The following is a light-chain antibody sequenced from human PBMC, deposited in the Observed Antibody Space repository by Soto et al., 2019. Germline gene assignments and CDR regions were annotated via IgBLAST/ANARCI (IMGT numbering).Light chain of an antibody. V-gene: IGKV3-15*01. CDR1: QSVATY. CDR2: DAS. Sequence: EIVMTQSPATLSVSAGERVTLSCRASQSVATYVTWYQQKHGQAPRLLIYDASIRATDVPARFSGSGSGTEFTLTISSLQSEDVAVYYCQHYHQWPSFSFGPGTKLEI. CDR3: QHYHQWPSFS. J-gene: IGKJ2*01.